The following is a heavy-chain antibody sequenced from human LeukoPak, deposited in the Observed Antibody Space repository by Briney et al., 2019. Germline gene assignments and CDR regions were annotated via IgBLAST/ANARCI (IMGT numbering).Heavy chain of an antibody. V-gene: IGHV3-30*18. CDR1: GFTFSSYG. Sequence: GGSLRLSCAASGFTFSSYGMHWVRQAPGKGLEWVAVISYDGSNKYYADSVKGRFTISRDNSKNTLYLQMNSLRAEDTAVYYCAKDPGDGGYSYGTDYYDSSGYYFDYWGQGTLVTVSS. CDR2: ISYDGSNK. CDR3: AKDPGDGGYSYGTDYYDSSGYYFDY. J-gene: IGHJ4*02. D-gene: IGHD3-22*01.